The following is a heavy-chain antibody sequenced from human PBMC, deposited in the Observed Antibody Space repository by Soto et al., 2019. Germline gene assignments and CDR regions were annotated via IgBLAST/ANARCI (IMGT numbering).Heavy chain of an antibody. CDR2: IYSGGST. J-gene: IGHJ4*02. CDR1: GLTVSSNY. Sequence: GGSLRLSCAASGLTVSSNYMSWVRQAPGKGLEWVSVIYSGGSTYYADSVKGRFIISRDNSKNTLYLQMNSLRADDTAVYYCARLEGSESYYKSIAYYFDYWGQGTRVTVSS. D-gene: IGHD3-10*01. V-gene: IGHV3-66*04. CDR3: ARLEGSESYYKSIAYYFDY.